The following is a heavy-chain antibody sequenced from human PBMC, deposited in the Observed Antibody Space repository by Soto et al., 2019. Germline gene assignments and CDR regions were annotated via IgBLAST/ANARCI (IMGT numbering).Heavy chain of an antibody. Sequence: ASVKVSCKASGYTFTGYYMHWVRQAPGQGLEWMGWINPNSGGTNYAQKFQGWVTMTRDTSISTAYMELSRLRSDDAAVYYCARAQRTTGTTSGYYGMDVWGQGTTVTVSS. D-gene: IGHD1-1*01. CDR3: ARAQRTTGTTSGYYGMDV. J-gene: IGHJ6*02. CDR1: GYTFTGYY. CDR2: INPNSGGT. V-gene: IGHV1-2*04.